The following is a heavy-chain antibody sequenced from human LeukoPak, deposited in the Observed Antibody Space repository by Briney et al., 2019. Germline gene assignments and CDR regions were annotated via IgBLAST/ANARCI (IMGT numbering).Heavy chain of an antibody. CDR2: INSDGSSI. Sequence: GGSLRLSCAASGFTFSNYWMHWVRHGPGKGLVWVSRINSDGSSIRCADSVKGRFTISRDNAKNTVYLQMNSLRAEDTAVYYCARSHYYDSSGYFTYYYGLDVWGQGTTVTVS. CDR1: GFTFSNYW. J-gene: IGHJ6*02. V-gene: IGHV3-74*01. D-gene: IGHD3-22*01. CDR3: ARSHYYDSSGYFTYYYGLDV.